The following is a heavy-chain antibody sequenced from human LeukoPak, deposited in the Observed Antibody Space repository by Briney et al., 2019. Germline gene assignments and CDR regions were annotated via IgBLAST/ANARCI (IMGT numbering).Heavy chain of an antibody. Sequence: SETLSLTCAVYGGSFSGYYWSWIRQPPGKGLEWIGEINHSGSTNYNPSLKSRVTISVDTSKNQFSLKLTSVTAADTAVYYCARDLITPPYNWFDPWGQGTLVTVSS. D-gene: IGHD5-24*01. CDR3: ARDLITPPYNWFDP. CDR2: INHSGST. V-gene: IGHV4-34*01. CDR1: GGSFSGYY. J-gene: IGHJ5*02.